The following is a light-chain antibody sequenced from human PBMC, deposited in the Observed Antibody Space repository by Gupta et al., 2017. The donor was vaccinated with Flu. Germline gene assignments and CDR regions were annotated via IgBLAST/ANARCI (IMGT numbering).Light chain of an antibody. Sequence: PASVSVSVGDTVTITCRASQGISAWLAWYQQKPGKAPKLLMSAASSLESGVPTRFSGSGSGTDFTLTISRLQPEDFATYYCQRTDNFPWTFGQGTKVEIK. J-gene: IGKJ1*01. V-gene: IGKV1-12*01. CDR3: QRTDNFPWT. CDR2: AAS. CDR1: QGISAW.